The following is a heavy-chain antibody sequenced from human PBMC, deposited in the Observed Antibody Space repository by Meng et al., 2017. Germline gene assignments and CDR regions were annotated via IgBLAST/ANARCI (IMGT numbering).Heavy chain of an antibody. CDR2: IKSKPDGETI. CDR3: TGHIDY. Sequence: GESLKISCAASGFTFSSYAMTWVRQVPGKRLEWVGRIKSKPDGETIDYAAAVKGRFTISRDDSKNTVFLQMNSLKAEDSAVYYCTGHIDYWGQGTLVTVSS. CDR1: GFTFSSYA. V-gene: IGHV3-15*01. J-gene: IGHJ4*02.